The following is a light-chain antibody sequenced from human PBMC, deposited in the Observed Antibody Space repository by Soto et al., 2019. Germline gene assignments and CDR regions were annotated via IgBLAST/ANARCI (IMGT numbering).Light chain of an antibody. CDR3: QQYNNWPRT. CDR2: GAS. V-gene: IGKV3-15*01. J-gene: IGKJ1*01. CDR1: QSVSSN. Sequence: EIVMTQSPDTLSVSPGERATLSCRASQSVSSNLAWYQQKPGQAPRLLIYGASTRATGFPARFSGSGSGTDFTLTISSLQSEDFAVYYCQQYNNWPRTFGQGTKVDIK.